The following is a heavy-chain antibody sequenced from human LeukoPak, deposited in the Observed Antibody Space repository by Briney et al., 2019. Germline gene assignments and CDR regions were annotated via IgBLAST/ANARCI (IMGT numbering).Heavy chain of an antibody. V-gene: IGHV1-69*05. CDR3: ARPPDSSSWSYDAFDI. J-gene: IGHJ3*02. CDR2: IIPIFGTA. D-gene: IGHD6-13*01. CDR1: GGTFSSYA. Sequence: SVKVSCKASGGTFSSYAISWVRQAPGQGLEWMGGIIPIFGTANYAQKFQGRVTITTDESTSTAYMELSSLRSEDTAVYYCARPPDSSSWSYDAFDIWGQGTMVTVSS.